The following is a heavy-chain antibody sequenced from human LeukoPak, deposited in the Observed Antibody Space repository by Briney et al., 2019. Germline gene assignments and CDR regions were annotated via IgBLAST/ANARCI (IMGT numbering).Heavy chain of an antibody. CDR3: ARGIAXXGPTGAXWFDP. Sequence: SVKVSCKASGGTFSSYAISWVRQAPGQGLEWMGGIIPIFGTANYAQKFQGRVTITADESTSTAYMELSSLRSEDKAVYYCARGIAXXGPTGAXWFDPWGQGTLVTVSS. J-gene: IGHJ5*02. CDR2: IIPIFGTA. V-gene: IGHV1-69*13. CDR1: GGTFSSYA. D-gene: IGHD6-19*01.